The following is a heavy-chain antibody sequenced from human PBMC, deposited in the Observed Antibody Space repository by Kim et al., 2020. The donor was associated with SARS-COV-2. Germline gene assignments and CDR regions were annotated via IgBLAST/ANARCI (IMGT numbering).Heavy chain of an antibody. CDR1: GFTFSSYG. J-gene: IGHJ4*02. V-gene: IGHV3-30*18. Sequence: GGSLRLSCAASGFTFSSYGMHWVRQAPGKGLEWVAVISYDGSNKYYADSVKGRFTISRDNSKNTLYLQMNSLRAEDTAVYYCAKAITGTTSGFDYWGQGTLVTVSS. CDR2: ISYDGSNK. CDR3: AKAITGTTSGFDY. D-gene: IGHD1-7*01.